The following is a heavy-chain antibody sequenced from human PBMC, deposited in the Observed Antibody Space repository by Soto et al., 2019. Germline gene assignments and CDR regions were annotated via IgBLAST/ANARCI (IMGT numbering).Heavy chain of an antibody. CDR1: GGSISSYY. V-gene: IGHV4-59*01. D-gene: IGHD1-26*01. Sequence: QVQLQESGPGLVKPSETLSLTCTVSGGSISSYYWSWIRQPPGKGLEWIGYIYYSGSTNYNPSLRSRVPLSVDPSKNQFSLKLSSVTAADTAVYSGAREVGWFDPWGQGTLVTVSS. CDR2: IYYSGST. CDR3: AREVGWFDP. J-gene: IGHJ5*02.